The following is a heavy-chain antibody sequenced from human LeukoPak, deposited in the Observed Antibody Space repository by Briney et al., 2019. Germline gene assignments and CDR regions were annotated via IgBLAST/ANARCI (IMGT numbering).Heavy chain of an antibody. CDR1: GGSISSYY. CDR3: ARADPLRYYGMDV. CDR2: IYYSAST. Sequence: SETLSLTCTVSGGSISSYYWSWIRQPPGKGLEWIGYIYYSASTNYNPSLKSRVTISVDTSKNQFSLKLSSVTAADTAVYYCARADPLRYYGMDVWGQGTTVTVSS. J-gene: IGHJ6*02. V-gene: IGHV4-59*01. D-gene: IGHD3-16*01.